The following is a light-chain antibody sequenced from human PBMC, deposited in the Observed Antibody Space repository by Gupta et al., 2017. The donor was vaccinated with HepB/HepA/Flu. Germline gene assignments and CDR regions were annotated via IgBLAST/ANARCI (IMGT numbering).Light chain of an antibody. CDR2: AAS. V-gene: IGKV1D-12*01. J-gene: IGKJ1*01. CDR3: QQAHSYPPKWT. Sequence: DIQMTQSPSSVSASVGDRVTITCRASQGISSWLAWYQRKPGKAPKLLIYAASSLQSGVPSRFSGSGSGTDFTLTISSLQPEDFATYYCQQAHSYPPKWTFGQGTKVEIK. CDR1: QGISSW.